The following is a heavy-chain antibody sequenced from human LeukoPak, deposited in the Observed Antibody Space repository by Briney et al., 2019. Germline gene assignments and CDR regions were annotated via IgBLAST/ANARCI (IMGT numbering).Heavy chain of an antibody. V-gene: IGHV1-2*02. J-gene: IGHJ4*02. CDR2: INPNSGDT. CDR1: GYTFTGYY. CDR3: ARSRTPPPYYFDY. Sequence: ASVKVSCKAFGYTFTGYYIHWVRQAPGQGLEWMGRINPNSGDTNYAQKFQGRVTLTTDTSISTAYMDLSRLRSDDTAVYYCARSRTPPPYYFDYWGQGTLVTVSS.